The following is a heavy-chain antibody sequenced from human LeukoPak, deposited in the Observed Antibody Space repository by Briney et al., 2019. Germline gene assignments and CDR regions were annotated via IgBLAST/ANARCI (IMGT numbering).Heavy chain of an antibody. CDR1: GFTFGDYA. Sequence: GGSLRLSCTPSGFTFGDYAVSCSRQAPGRGLEWLGFIRSKAYGGTTEYAASVKGRFTIARDDSKSTAYLQMNSLKTEDTAVYYCTRVGYCSSTSCYTQGGFDYWGQGTLVTVSS. CDR3: TRVGYCSSTSCYTQGGFDY. D-gene: IGHD2-2*02. CDR2: IRSKAYGGTT. J-gene: IGHJ4*02. V-gene: IGHV3-49*03.